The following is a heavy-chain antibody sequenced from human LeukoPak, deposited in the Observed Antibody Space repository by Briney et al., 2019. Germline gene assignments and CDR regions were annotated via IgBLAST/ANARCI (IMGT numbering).Heavy chain of an antibody. J-gene: IGHJ5*02. CDR3: ARDPVRVTMVRGVIVGWFDP. Sequence: SETLSLTCAVYGGSFSGYYWSWIRQPQGKGLEWIGEISHSGSTNYNPSLKSRVTISVDTSKNQFSLKLSSVTAADTAVYYCARDPVRVTMVRGVIVGWFDPWGQGTLVTVSS. CDR2: ISHSGST. D-gene: IGHD3-10*01. CDR1: GGSFSGYY. V-gene: IGHV4-34*01.